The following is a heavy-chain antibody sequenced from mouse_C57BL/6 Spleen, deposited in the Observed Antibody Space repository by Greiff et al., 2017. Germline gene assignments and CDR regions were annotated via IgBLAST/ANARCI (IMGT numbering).Heavy chain of an antibody. J-gene: IGHJ4*01. Sequence: VKLQQPGAELVKPGASVKLSCKASGYTFTSYWMHWVKQRPGRGLEWIGRIDPNSGGTKYNERFKSKATLTVDKPSSTAYMQLSSLTSEDSAVYYCATPYSYAMDYWGQGTSVTVSS. D-gene: IGHD2-10*01. V-gene: IGHV1-72*01. CDR3: ATPYSYAMDY. CDR1: GYTFTSYW. CDR2: IDPNSGGT.